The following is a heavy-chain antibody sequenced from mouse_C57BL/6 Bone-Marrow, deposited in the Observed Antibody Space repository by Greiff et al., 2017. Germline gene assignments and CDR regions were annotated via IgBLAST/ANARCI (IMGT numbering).Heavy chain of an antibody. CDR3: ARHSLLYYYGSSYED. Sequence: EVMLVESGGDLVKPGGSLKLSCAASGFTFSSYGMSWVRQTPDKRLEWVATISSGGSYTYYPDSVKGRFTISRDNAKNTLYLQLSSLKSEDTAMYYCARHSLLYYYGSSYEDWGQGTTLTVSS. V-gene: IGHV5-6*02. J-gene: IGHJ2*01. CDR1: GFTFSSYG. CDR2: ISSGGSYT. D-gene: IGHD1-1*01.